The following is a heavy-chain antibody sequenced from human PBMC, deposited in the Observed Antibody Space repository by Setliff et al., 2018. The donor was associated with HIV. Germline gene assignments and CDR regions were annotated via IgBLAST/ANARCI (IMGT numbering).Heavy chain of an antibody. J-gene: IGHJ4*02. CDR1: GGSISSAGYY. V-gene: IGHV4-31*03. D-gene: IGHD6-13*01. CDR2: IYNTGSA. CDR3: ARDTRIAATGTYYFDY. Sequence: SETLSLTCTVSGGSISSAGYYWSWIRQHPGKGLEWIGYIYNTGSAYFNPSLKSRLTISVDTSRNQFSLKLSSVTAADTAVYYCARDTRIAATGTYYFDYWGQGTLVTVSS.